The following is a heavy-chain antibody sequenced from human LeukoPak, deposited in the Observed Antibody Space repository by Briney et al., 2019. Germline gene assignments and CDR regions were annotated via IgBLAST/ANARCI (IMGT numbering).Heavy chain of an antibody. CDR2: INPDGAT. J-gene: IGHJ4*02. D-gene: IGHD5-18*01. CDR1: GGTFSSYA. V-gene: IGHV1-2*02. CDR3: ARERQQWHFDS. Sequence: ASVKVSCKASGGTFSSYAISWVRQAPGQGLEWMGWINPDGATNYEQKFQGRVTMTRDTSISSAYLALDRLRSDDTAVYYCARERQQWHFDSWGQGTLVTVSS.